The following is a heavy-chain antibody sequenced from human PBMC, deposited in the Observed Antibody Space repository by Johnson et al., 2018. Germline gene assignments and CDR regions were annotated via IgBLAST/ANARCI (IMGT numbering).Heavy chain of an antibody. J-gene: IGHJ6*04. CDR3: ATGVSRDV. Sequence: VQLVQSGGGVVQXGRSLRLSCAASGFTFDDYAMHLVRQAPGKGLEWGSGISWNSGSLGYADSVKGRFTIERDNAKNSLYLQMNSLRAEDTALYSCATGVSRDVWGKGTTVTVSS. V-gene: IGHV3-9*01. D-gene: IGHD2/OR15-2a*01. CDR1: GFTFDDYA. CDR2: ISWNSGSL.